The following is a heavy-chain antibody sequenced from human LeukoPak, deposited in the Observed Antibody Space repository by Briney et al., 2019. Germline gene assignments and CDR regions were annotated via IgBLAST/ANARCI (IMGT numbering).Heavy chain of an antibody. CDR3: ARDQVPTRRYFDL. CDR2: IYYSGST. J-gene: IGHJ2*01. CDR1: GGSISSGGYY. D-gene: IGHD2-2*01. V-gene: IGHV4-31*03. Sequence: SETLSLTCTVSGGSISSGGYYWSWIRQHPGKGLEWSGYIYYSGSTYYNPSLKSRVTISVDTSKNQFSLKLSSVTAADTAVYYCARDQVPTRRYFDLWGRGTLVTVSS.